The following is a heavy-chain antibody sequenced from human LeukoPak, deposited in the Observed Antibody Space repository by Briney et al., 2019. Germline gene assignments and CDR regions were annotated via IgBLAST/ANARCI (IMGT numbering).Heavy chain of an antibody. J-gene: IGHJ5*02. V-gene: IGHV4-30-4*01. CDR2: IYYSGST. CDR1: GGSISSGDYY. CDR3: ARAGPIVVVPAAPNWIDP. Sequence: SQTLSLTCTVSGGSISSGDYYWSWIRQPPGKGLEWIGYIYYSGSTYYNPSLKSRVTISVDTSKNQFSLKLSSVTAADTAVYYCARAGPIVVVPAAPNWIDPWGQGTLVTVSS. D-gene: IGHD2-2*01.